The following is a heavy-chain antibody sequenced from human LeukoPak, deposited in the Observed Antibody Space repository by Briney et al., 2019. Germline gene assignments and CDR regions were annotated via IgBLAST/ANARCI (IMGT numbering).Heavy chain of an antibody. D-gene: IGHD3-22*01. J-gene: IGHJ1*01. CDR1: GFTFSSYS. CDR2: ISSSSSTI. V-gene: IGHV3-48*02. CDR3: ARDLSPFLYYDSSGYYGAQH. Sequence: GGSLRLSCAASGFTFSSYSMNGVGQAPGKGLEGVSYISSSSSTIYYADSVKGRFTISRDNAKNSLYLQMNSLRDEDTAVYYCARDLSPFLYYDSSGYYGAQHWGQGTLVTVSS.